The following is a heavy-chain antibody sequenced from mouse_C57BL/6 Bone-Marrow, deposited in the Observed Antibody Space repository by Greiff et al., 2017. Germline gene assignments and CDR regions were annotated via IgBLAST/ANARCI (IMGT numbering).Heavy chain of an antibody. V-gene: IGHV1-4*01. CDR1: GYTFTSYT. Sequence: VQLLESGAELARPGASVKMSCKASGYTFTSYTMHWVKQRPGQGLEWIGNINPSSGYTKYNQKFKDKATLTADKSSSTAYMQLSSLTSEDAAVYSCARGGGFDYWGQGTLVTVSA. CDR2: INPSSGYT. CDR3: ARGGGFDY. J-gene: IGHJ3*01.